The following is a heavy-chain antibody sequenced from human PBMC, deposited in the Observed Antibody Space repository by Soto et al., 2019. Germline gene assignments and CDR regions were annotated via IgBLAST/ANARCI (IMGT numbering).Heavy chain of an antibody. D-gene: IGHD2-2*01. J-gene: IGHJ3*02. Sequence: QVQLQESGPGLVKPSETLSLTCTVSGGSISSYYWRWIRQPTGKGLEWIGYIYYSGGTNYNPSLKSRVTISVDTSKNQFTLKLSSVTAADTAVYYCARGPARYCSSTSCPPGAFDIWGQGTMVTVSS. CDR3: ARGPARYCSSTSCPPGAFDI. CDR2: IYYSGGT. V-gene: IGHV4-59*01. CDR1: GGSISSYY.